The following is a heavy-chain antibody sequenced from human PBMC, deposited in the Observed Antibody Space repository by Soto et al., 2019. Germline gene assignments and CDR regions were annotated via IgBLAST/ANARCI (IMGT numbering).Heavy chain of an antibody. D-gene: IGHD3-3*01. J-gene: IGHJ4*02. CDR1: GDSVSSNSAA. CDR2: TYYRSKWYN. V-gene: IGHV6-1*01. CDR3: ARDYDYDFWSGYYRRPFDY. Sequence: PSQTLSLTCAISGDSVSSNSAAWNWIRQSPSRGLEWLGRTYYRSKWYNDYAVSVKSRITINPDTSKNQFSLQLNSVTPEDTAVYYCARDYDYDFWSGYYRRPFDYWGQGTLVTVSS.